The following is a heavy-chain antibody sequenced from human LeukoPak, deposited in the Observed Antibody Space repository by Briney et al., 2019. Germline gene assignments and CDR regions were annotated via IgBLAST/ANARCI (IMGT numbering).Heavy chain of an antibody. CDR1: GFTVSSNY. V-gene: IGHV3-66*01. CDR3: ARANSGSYGIFDY. CDR2: IYSGGST. D-gene: IGHD1-26*01. J-gene: IGHJ4*02. Sequence: GGSLRLSCAASGFTVSSNYMSWVRQAPGKGLEWVSVIYSGGSTYYADSVKGRFTISRDNSKNTLYLQMNSLRAEDTAVYYCARANSGSYGIFDYWGQGTLVTVSS.